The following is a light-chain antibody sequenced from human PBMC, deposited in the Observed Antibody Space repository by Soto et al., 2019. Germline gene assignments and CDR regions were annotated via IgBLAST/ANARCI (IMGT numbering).Light chain of an antibody. J-gene: IGLJ1*01. V-gene: IGLV1-44*01. CDR3: AAWDDSLNGYV. Sequence: QSVLTQSPSASGTPGQRVTISCSGSSSNIGSNTVSWYQHLPGTAPKLLIYSNNQRPSGVPDRFSGSKSGTSASLAISGLQSEDEADYHCAAWDDSLNGYVFGSGTKLTVL. CDR2: SNN. CDR1: SSNIGSNT.